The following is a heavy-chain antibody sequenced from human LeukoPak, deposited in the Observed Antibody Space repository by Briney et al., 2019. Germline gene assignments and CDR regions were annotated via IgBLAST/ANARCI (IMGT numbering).Heavy chain of an antibody. CDR1: GFTFSSYE. D-gene: IGHD2-2*02. CDR2: ISSSGSTI. V-gene: IGHV3-48*03. CDR3: ARWGYQLLYAHYYYSIDV. J-gene: IGHJ6*02. Sequence: GGSLRLSCAASGFTFSSYEMNWVRQAPGKGREWVSYISSSGSTIYYADSVKGRFTISRDNTKNSLYLQMNSLRAEDAAVYYCARWGYQLLYAHYYYSIDVWGQGTTVTVSS.